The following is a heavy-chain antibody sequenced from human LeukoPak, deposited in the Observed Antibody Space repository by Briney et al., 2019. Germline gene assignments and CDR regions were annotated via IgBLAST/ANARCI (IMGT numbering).Heavy chain of an antibody. CDR2: IYYSGST. V-gene: IGHV4-61*01. CDR1: GGSVSSGSYY. Sequence: PSETLSLTCTVSGGSVSSGSYYWSWIRQPPGKGLEWIGYIYYSGSTNYNPSLKSRVTISVDTSKNQLSLKLSSVTAADTAVYYCARDTDYYFDYWGQGTLVTVSS. D-gene: IGHD4-17*01. CDR3: ARDTDYYFDY. J-gene: IGHJ4*02.